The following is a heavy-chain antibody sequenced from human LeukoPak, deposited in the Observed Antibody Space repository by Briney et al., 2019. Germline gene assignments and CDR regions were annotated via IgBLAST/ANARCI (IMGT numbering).Heavy chain of an antibody. V-gene: IGHV4-4*02. Sequence: SETLSLTCAVSGGSISSSNWWSWVRQPPGKGLEWIGSIYYSGSTYYNPSLKSRVTISVDTSKNQFSLKLSSVTAADTAVYYCARLRFLEWLPSPFDYWGQGTLVTVSS. CDR3: ARLRFLEWLPSPFDY. D-gene: IGHD3-3*01. CDR2: IYYSGST. CDR1: GGSISSSNW. J-gene: IGHJ4*02.